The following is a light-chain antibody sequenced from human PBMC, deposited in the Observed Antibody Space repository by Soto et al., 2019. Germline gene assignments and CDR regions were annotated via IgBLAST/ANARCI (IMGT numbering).Light chain of an antibody. CDR2: AAS. CDR1: QSISSY. J-gene: IGKJ4*01. Sequence: DIQMTQSPSSLSASVVDRVTITCRASQSISSYLNWYQQKPGKAPKLLIYAASSLQSGVPSRFSGSGSGTDFTLTISSLQPEDFATYYCQQSYSTPRTFGGGTKVDNK. V-gene: IGKV1-39*01. CDR3: QQSYSTPRT.